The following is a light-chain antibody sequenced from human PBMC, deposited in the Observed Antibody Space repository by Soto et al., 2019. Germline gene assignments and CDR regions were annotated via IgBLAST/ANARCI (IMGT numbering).Light chain of an antibody. V-gene: IGLV6-57*04. CDR2: EDN. Sequence: NFMLTQPHSVSESPGKTVTISCTRSSGSIASNYVQWYQQRPGSAPTTVIYEDNQRPSGVPDRCSGSIDSSSNAASLTISGLKTEDEDDYYCQSYDSSNHVVFGGGTKLTVL. J-gene: IGLJ2*01. CDR1: SGSIASNY. CDR3: QSYDSSNHVV.